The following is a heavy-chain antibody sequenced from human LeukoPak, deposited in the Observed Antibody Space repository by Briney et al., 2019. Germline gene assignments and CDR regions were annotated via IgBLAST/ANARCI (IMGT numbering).Heavy chain of an antibody. CDR3: ARGGLYSSGWPYYFDY. V-gene: IGHV3-30-3*01. D-gene: IGHD6-19*01. CDR1: GFTFSNYA. Sequence: PGGSLRLSCAASGFTFSNYAIHWVRQAPGKGLEWVALISFDGTNKYYADSVKGRFTISRDNSKDTLYLLMDSLTAEDTAVYYCARGGLYSSGWPYYFDYWGQGTLVTVSS. CDR2: ISFDGTNK. J-gene: IGHJ4*02.